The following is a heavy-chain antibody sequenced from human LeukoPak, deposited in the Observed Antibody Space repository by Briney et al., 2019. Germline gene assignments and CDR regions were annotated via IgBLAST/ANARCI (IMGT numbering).Heavy chain of an antibody. CDR2: ISSSGSTI. Sequence: GGSLRLSCAASGFTFSDYYMSWIRQAPGKGPEWVSYISSSGSTIYYADSVKGRFTISRDNAKNSLYLQMNSLRAEDTAVYYCARRTTNYYYYYMDVWGKGTTVTVSS. CDR3: ARRTTNYYYYYMDV. D-gene: IGHD1-1*01. CDR1: GFTFSDYY. J-gene: IGHJ6*03. V-gene: IGHV3-11*04.